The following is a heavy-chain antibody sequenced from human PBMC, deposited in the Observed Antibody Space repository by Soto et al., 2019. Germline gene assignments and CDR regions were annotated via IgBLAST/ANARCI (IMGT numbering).Heavy chain of an antibody. CDR3: ARGRGYCNGGSCKAGFDP. CDR1: GGSFSGYY. Sequence: QVQLQQWGAGLLKPSETLSLTCAVYGGSFSGYYWSWIRQPPGKGLEWIGEINHSGNTNYNPSLKSRVTISVDXXKXQXXLKLSSVTAAATAVYYCARGRGYCNGGSCKAGFDPWGQGTLVTVSS. CDR2: INHSGNT. D-gene: IGHD2-15*01. J-gene: IGHJ5*02. V-gene: IGHV4-34*01.